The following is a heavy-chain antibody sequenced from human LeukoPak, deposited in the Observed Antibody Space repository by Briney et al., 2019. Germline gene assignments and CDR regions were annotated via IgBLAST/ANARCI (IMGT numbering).Heavy chain of an antibody. V-gene: IGHV4-59*08. D-gene: IGHD3-16*01. J-gene: IGHJ2*01. CDR3: AGLKLGAYFDL. CDR2: VYNSGDT. Sequence: SETLSLPCTVSGGSTSSDYWSWIRQSPGKGLEWVGYVYNSGDTGKNPSLKSRVTILLDTSKNQCSLKLTSVSAADTAVYYCAGLKLGAYFDLWGRGTLVTVSS. CDR1: GGSTSSDY.